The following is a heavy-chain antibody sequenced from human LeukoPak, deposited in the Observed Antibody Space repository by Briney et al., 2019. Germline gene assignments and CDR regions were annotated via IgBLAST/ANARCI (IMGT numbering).Heavy chain of an antibody. V-gene: IGHV1-3*01. CDR3: ARDFSGYYYYFDY. CDR2: INAGNGNT. CDR1: GYTFTSYA. D-gene: IGHD3-22*01. J-gene: IGHJ4*02. Sequence: ASVKVSCKASGYTFTSYAMHWVRQARGQRLEWMGWINAGNGNTKYSQKFQGRVTITRDTSASTAYMELSSLRSEDTAVYYCARDFSGYYYYFDYWGQGTLVTVSS.